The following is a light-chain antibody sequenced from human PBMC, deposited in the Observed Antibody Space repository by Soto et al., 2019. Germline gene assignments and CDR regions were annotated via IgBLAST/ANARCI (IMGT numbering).Light chain of an antibody. J-gene: IGKJ1*01. CDR1: RDIFNS. CDR2: GAS. Sequence: DIQMTQSPSSVSASVGDRLTITCRASRDIFNSLAWYQQTPGKSPKLLLRGASSLHRGVPSRFSGGGAGTEFTLTISSLQPEDFATYYCQQTSAFPRTFGQGTKVDVK. V-gene: IGKV1-12*01. CDR3: QQTSAFPRT.